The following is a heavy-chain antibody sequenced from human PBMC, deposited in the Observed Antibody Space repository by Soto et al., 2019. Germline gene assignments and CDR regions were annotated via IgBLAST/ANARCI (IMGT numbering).Heavy chain of an antibody. D-gene: IGHD6-13*01. Sequence: GGSLRLSCAASGFTFSSYGMHWVRQAPGKGLEWVAVIWYDGSNKYYADSVKGRFTISRDNSKNTLYLQMNSLRAEDTAVYYCARGGHGSSWSNFDYWGQGTLVTVSS. J-gene: IGHJ4*02. CDR1: GFTFSSYG. V-gene: IGHV3-33*01. CDR3: ARGGHGSSWSNFDY. CDR2: IWYDGSNK.